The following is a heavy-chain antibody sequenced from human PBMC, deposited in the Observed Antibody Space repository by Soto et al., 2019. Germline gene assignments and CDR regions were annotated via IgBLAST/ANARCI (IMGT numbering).Heavy chain of an antibody. D-gene: IGHD6-13*01. J-gene: IGHJ5*02. Sequence: SETLSLTCAVSGGSISSSNWWSWVRQPPGKGLEWIGEIYHSGSTNYNPSLKSRVTISVDKSKNQFSLKLSSVTAADTAVYYCARAASQQLVLGGRDWFDPWGQGTLVTVS. V-gene: IGHV4-4*02. CDR1: GGSISSSNW. CDR3: ARAASQQLVLGGRDWFDP. CDR2: IYHSGST.